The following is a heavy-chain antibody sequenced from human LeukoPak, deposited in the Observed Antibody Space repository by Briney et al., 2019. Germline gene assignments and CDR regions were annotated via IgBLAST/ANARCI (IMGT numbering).Heavy chain of an antibody. CDR3: AKGLGCSSTSCFLPFDI. CDR1: GFTFSSYG. J-gene: IGHJ3*02. V-gene: IGHV3-30*18. Sequence: GGSLRLSCAASGFTFSSYGMHWVRQAPGKGLEWVAVISYDGSNKYYADSVKGRFTISRDNSKNTLYLQMNSLRAEDTAVYYCAKGLGCSSTSCFLPFDIWGQGTMVTVSS. D-gene: IGHD2-2*01. CDR2: ISYDGSNK.